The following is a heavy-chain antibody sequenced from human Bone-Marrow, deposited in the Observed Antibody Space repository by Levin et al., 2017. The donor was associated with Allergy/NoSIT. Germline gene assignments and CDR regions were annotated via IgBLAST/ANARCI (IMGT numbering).Heavy chain of an antibody. CDR3: ARESGPDSSSWYWNYYYYGMDV. J-gene: IGHJ6*02. CDR1: GFTFSSYW. CDR2: IKQDGSEK. D-gene: IGHD6-13*01. Sequence: HTGGSLRLSCAASGFTFSSYWMSWVRQAPGKGLEWVANIKQDGSEKYYVDSVKGRFTISRDNAKNSLYLQMNSLRAEDTAVYYCARESGPDSSSWYWNYYYYGMDVWGQGTTVTVSS. V-gene: IGHV3-7*01.